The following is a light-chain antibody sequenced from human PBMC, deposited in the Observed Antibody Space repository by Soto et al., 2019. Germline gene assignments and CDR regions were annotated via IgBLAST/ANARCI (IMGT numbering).Light chain of an antibody. J-gene: IGKJ1*01. CDR2: DAS. Sequence: DIQMTQSPSTLSASVGDRVTITCRASQSISSWLAWYQQKSGKAPKVLIYDASRLESGVPSRFSGSGSGTEFTLTISSLQPDDFAIYHCQQYNSYSWTFGHGTKVEIK. V-gene: IGKV1-5*01. CDR1: QSISSW. CDR3: QQYNSYSWT.